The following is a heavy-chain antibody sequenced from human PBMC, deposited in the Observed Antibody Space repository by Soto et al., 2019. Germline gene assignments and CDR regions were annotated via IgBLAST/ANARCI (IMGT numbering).Heavy chain of an antibody. CDR1: GGSISSYY. D-gene: IGHD2-21*02. J-gene: IGHJ4*02. CDR3: GRRRDAYCGGDCYSYYFDY. Sequence: SETLSLTCTVSGGSISSYYWSWIRQPPGKGLEWIGYIYYSGSTNYNPSLKSRVTISVDTSKNQFSLKLSSVTAADTAGYYCGRRRDAYCGGDCYSYYFDYWGQGTLVTVSS. CDR2: IYYSGST. V-gene: IGHV4-59*01.